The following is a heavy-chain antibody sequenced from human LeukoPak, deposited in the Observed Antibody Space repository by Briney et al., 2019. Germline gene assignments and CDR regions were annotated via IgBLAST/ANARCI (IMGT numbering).Heavy chain of an antibody. CDR2: ISYDGSNK. J-gene: IGHJ5*02. V-gene: IGHV3-30*18. Sequence: GGSLRLSCAASGFTFGSYAMNWVRQAPGKGLEWVAVISYDGSNKYYGDSMKGRITISRDNSENTLYLQMSSLRAEDTAVYYCAKVLSTNYGSGTFFDWFDPWGQGTLVTVSS. CDR3: AKVLSTNYGSGTFFDWFDP. CDR1: GFTFGSYA. D-gene: IGHD3-10*01.